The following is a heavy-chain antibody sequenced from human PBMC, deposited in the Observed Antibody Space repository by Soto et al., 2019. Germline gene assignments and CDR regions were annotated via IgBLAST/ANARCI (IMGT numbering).Heavy chain of an antibody. Sequence: EVQLVESGGGLVQPGGSLRLSCAASGFTFSSYSMNWVRLAPGKGLEWVSYISSRSDNIYYADSVKGRFTISRDNAKNSLYLQMNSLRDEDTAVYYCASPLTTFYYYYMDVWGKGTTVTVSS. CDR2: ISSRSDNI. V-gene: IGHV3-48*02. D-gene: IGHD4-4*01. J-gene: IGHJ6*03. CDR3: ASPLTTFYYYYMDV. CDR1: GFTFSSYS.